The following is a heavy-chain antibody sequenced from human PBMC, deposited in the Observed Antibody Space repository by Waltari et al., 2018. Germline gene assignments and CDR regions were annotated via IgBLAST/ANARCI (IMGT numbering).Heavy chain of an antibody. Sequence: QVQLVQSGAEVKKPGASVKVSCKASGYTFTSYAMHWVRQAPGQRLEWMGWINAGNGKSKYAQKFQVRVTITRDTSASTAYMELSSLRSEDTAVYYCARDHLTGTLAKHWFDPWGQGTLVTVSS. CDR2: INAGNGKS. CDR3: ARDHLTGTLAKHWFDP. J-gene: IGHJ5*02. CDR1: GYTFTSYA. V-gene: IGHV1-3*01. D-gene: IGHD1-20*01.